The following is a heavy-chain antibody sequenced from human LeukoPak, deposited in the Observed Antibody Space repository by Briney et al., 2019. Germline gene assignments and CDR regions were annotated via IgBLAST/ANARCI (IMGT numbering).Heavy chain of an antibody. J-gene: IGHJ4*02. CDR3: AREGISPAYYYDSSGYLPPDY. V-gene: IGHV1-69*04. CDR1: GGTFSSHA. CDR2: IIPIFGIA. Sequence: SVKVSCRASGGTFSSHAISWVRQAPGQGLEWMGRIIPIFGIANYAQKFQGRVTITADKSTSTAYMELSSLRSEDTAVYYCAREGISPAYYYDSSGYLPPDYWGQGTLVTVSS. D-gene: IGHD3-22*01.